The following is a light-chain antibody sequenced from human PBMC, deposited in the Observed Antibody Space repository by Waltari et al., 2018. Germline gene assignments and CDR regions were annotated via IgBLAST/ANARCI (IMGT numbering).Light chain of an antibody. J-gene: IGKJ4*01. CDR2: GAS. CDR3: QQYNNWPLT. Sequence: EVVLTQSPDTLSVSPGERATLSCRTSRSVNSNLAWYQHKPGQAPRLLMYGASTRPTGIPARFSCSESGTEFTLTITSLQSEDFAGYYCQQYNNWPLTFGGGTKVEI. V-gene: IGKV3-15*01. CDR1: RSVNSN.